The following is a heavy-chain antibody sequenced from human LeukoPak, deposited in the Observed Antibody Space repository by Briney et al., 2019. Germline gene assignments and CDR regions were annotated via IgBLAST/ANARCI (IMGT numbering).Heavy chain of an antibody. CDR3: ARDQSDYYGSGSYSEGSY. V-gene: IGHV3-48*02. CDR2: ISSSSGTI. J-gene: IGHJ4*02. CDR1: GFTFSTYS. D-gene: IGHD3-10*01. Sequence: GSLRLSWAASGFTFSTYSMKWVRQAPGKGLEWVFYISSSSGTIYYADSVKGRFTISRDNAKNSLYLQMNGLRDEDTAVYYCARDQSDYYGSGSYSEGSYWGQGTLVTVSS.